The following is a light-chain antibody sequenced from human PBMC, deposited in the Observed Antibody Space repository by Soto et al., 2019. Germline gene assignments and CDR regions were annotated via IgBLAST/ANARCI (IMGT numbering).Light chain of an antibody. J-gene: IGLJ1*01. CDR1: SSDVGGYNY. CDR2: DVN. Sequence: QSALTQPPSAPGSPGQSVTVSCTGTSSDVGGYNYVSWYQQHPDKAPKLMIYDVNQRPSGVPDRFSGSKSGNTASLTVSGLQAEDEADYYCSSYAGTHVVFGTGTKLTVL. V-gene: IGLV2-8*01. CDR3: SSYAGTHVV.